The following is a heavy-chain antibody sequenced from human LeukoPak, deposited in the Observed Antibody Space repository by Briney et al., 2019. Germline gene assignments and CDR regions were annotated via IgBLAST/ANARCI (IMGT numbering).Heavy chain of an antibody. J-gene: IGHJ4*02. CDR1: GFTFSDYY. CDR3: ASHPLGYCSSTSCWVNY. D-gene: IGHD2-2*01. CDR2: ISRSGSTI. Sequence: GGCLRLPCAASGFTFSDYYMSWIRPAPGKGVEGVSYISRSGSTIYYADSVKGRFTISRDNAKNSLYLQMNSLRAEDTAVYYCASHPLGYCSSTSCWVNYWGQGTLVTVSS. V-gene: IGHV3-11*01.